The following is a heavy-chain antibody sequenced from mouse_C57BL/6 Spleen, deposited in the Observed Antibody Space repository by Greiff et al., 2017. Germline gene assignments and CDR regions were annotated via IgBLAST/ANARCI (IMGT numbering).Heavy chain of an antibody. CDR1: GFTFSDYG. V-gene: IGHV5-17*01. CDR2: ISSGSSTI. D-gene: IGHD2-2*01. Sequence: EVKLMESGGGLVKPGGSLKLSCAASGFTFSDYGMHWVRQAPEKGLEWVAYISSGSSTIYYADTVKGRFTISRDNAKNTLFLQMTSLRSEDTAMYYCARYGFRAMDYWGQGTSVTVSS. CDR3: ARYGFRAMDY. J-gene: IGHJ4*01.